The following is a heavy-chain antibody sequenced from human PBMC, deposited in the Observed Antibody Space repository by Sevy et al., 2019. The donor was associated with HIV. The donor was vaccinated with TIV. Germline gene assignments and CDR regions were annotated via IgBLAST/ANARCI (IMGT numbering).Heavy chain of an antibody. V-gene: IGHV3-15*01. J-gene: IGHJ4*02. CDR1: GFTFSNAW. CDR2: IRSKAGGGTT. Sequence: GGSLRLSCAASGFTFSNAWMSWVRQSPGKGLEWVGRIRSKAGGGTTDYAAIVKGKFTISRDDSRDILYLQLNSLETXXXXXXXXXXXXXXXXXXXVPFEYWGQGTLVTVSS. CDR3: XXXXXXXXXXXVPFEY.